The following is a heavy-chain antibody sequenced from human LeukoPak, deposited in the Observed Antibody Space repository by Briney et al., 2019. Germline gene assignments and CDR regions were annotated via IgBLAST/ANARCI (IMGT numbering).Heavy chain of an antibody. J-gene: IGHJ4*02. V-gene: IGHV3-23*01. CDR1: GFTFSSYA. CDR3: AKDLGGEGGSGFPGY. CDR2: ISGSGGDT. Sequence: GGSLRLSCAASGFTFSSYAMSWVRQAQGKGLEWVSAISGSGGDTYYADSVKGRFTISRDNSKNTLYLRMDSLRVEDAAVYYCAKDLGGEGGSGFPGYWGQGTLVTVSS. D-gene: IGHD3-10*01.